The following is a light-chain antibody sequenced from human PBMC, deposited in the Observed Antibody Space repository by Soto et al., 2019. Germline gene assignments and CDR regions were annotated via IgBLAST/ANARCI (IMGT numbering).Light chain of an antibody. V-gene: IGKV3D-20*02. J-gene: IGKJ5*01. Sequence: ETVMTQSPGTLSVSLGERATRSCRASQSVSSSYLAWYQQKPGQAPRLLIYGASSRATGIPDRFSGSGSGTDFTLTISSLEPEDFAVYYCQQRSNPITFGQGTRLEIK. CDR2: GAS. CDR3: QQRSNPIT. CDR1: QSVSSSY.